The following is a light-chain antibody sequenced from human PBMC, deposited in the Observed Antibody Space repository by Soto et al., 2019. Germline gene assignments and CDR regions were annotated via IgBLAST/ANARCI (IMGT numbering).Light chain of an antibody. J-gene: IGKJ2*01. CDR3: IQALQTPYT. CDR1: QSLLHSNGYNY. Sequence: DIVMTQSPLSLPVTPGEPASISCRSSQSLLHSNGYNYLDWYLQKPGQSPQLLIYLGSYRASGVPDRFSGSGSGTDFTLKISRVEAEDVGVYYCIQALQTPYTFGQGTKLEIK. CDR2: LGS. V-gene: IGKV2-28*01.